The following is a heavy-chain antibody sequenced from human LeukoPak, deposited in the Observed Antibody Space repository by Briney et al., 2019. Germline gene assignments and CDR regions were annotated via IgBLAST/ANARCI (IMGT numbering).Heavy chain of an antibody. D-gene: IGHD6-13*01. V-gene: IGHV3-74*01. CDR3: ARDLRIAAAGTYYYYGMDV. CDR1: GFTFSSYW. J-gene: IGHJ6*02. CDR2: INSDGSST. Sequence: PGGSLRLSCAASGFTFSSYWMHWVRQAPGKGLVWVSRINSDGSSTSYADSVRGRFTISRDNAKNTLYLQMNSLRAEDTDVYYCARDLRIAAAGTYYYYGMDVWGQGTTVTVSS.